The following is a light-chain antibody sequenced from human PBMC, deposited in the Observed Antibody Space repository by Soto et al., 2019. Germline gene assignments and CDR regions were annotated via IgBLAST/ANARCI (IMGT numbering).Light chain of an antibody. CDR1: SSDIGGYNH. Sequence: QSVLTQPPSVSGSPGQSVTISCTGTSSDIGGYNHVSWYQQPPGTAPKVMIYEVNDRPSGVPDRFSGSKSGNTASLTISGLQAEDEADYYCSLYSSTTTYVFGTGTKLTVL. J-gene: IGLJ1*01. V-gene: IGLV2-18*01. CDR2: EVN. CDR3: SLYSSTTTYV.